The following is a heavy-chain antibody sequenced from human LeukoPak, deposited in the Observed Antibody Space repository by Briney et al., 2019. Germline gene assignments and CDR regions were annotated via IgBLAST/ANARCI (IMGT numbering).Heavy chain of an antibody. D-gene: IGHD2-21*02. J-gene: IGHJ3*02. CDR1: GYTFTSYY. Sequence: ASVKVSCKASGYTFTSYYMHWVRQAPGQGLEWMGIINPSGGSTSYAQKFQGRVTMTRDTSTSTAYMELSSLRSEDTAVYYCALYFVVVTAIRGAFDIWGQGTMVTVSS. CDR3: ALYFVVVTAIRGAFDI. CDR2: INPSGGST. V-gene: IGHV1-46*01.